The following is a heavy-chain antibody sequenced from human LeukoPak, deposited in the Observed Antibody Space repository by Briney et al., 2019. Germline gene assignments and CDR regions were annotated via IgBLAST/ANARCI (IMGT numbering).Heavy chain of an antibody. J-gene: IGHJ6*03. CDR1: GFTFSRLG. V-gene: IGHV3-33*06. Sequence: GGSLRLSCAASGFTFSRLGMQWVRQAPGKGLEWVAMIWHDGSVEEYAASVKGRFTISRDNSRDTLFLQMNRLRDDDTAVSYCAKEGDQFRGYLDAWGKGTTVTVS. D-gene: IGHD3-16*01. CDR2: IWHDGSVE. CDR3: AKEGDQFRGYLDA.